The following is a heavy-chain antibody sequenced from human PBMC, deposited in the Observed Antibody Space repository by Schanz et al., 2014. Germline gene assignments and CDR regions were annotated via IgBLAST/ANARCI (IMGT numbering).Heavy chain of an antibody. Sequence: DVHLLESGGGLVQPGGSLRLSCAASEFTFSTYAMAWVRQAPGKGLEWVANIKKDGSEKYYVDSMKGRFTISRDNAKNSLFLQLNSLRADDTAVYYCARELPGVVAFDFWGQGTMVTVSS. D-gene: IGHD7-27*01. CDR3: ARELPGVVAFDF. CDR1: EFTFSTYA. V-gene: IGHV3-7*01. J-gene: IGHJ3*01. CDR2: IKKDGSEK.